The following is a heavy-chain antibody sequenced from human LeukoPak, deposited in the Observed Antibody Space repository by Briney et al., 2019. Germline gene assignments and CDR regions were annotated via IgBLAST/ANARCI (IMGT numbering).Heavy chain of an antibody. D-gene: IGHD5-18*01. J-gene: IGHJ4*02. Sequence: SETLSLTCTVSGGSISSYYWSWIRQPPGKGLEWIGYIYYSGSTNYNPSLMSRVPISVDTSKNQFSLKLSSVTAADTAEYYCARLSVTGGYIYGFLDYWGRRSGLTVSS. V-gene: IGHV4-59*01. CDR2: IYYSGST. CDR3: ARLSVTGGYIYGFLDY. CDR1: GGSISSYY.